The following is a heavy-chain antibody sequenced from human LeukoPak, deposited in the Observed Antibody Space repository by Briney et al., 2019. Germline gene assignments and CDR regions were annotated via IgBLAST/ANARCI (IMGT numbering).Heavy chain of an antibody. Sequence: GGSLRRSCSASGFTFSSYTMHWVRQAPGKGLEFVSAIHNDGKITYYADSVNGRFTISRDNSRNTLYLQVSSLRVEDTAVYYCVKDRSATYSFDCWGQGTLVTVSS. CDR3: VKDRSATYSFDC. CDR1: GFTFSSYT. V-gene: IGHV3-64D*06. J-gene: IGHJ4*02. D-gene: IGHD1-26*01. CDR2: IHNDGKIT.